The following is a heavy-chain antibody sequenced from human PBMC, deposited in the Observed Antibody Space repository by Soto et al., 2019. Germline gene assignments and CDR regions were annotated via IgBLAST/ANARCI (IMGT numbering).Heavy chain of an antibody. J-gene: IGHJ4*02. V-gene: IGHV4-59*01. Sequence: QVQLQESGPGLVKPSETLSLTCSVSGGSISTYYWSWVRQPPGKGLQWIGYFNYSGSTNYNPSLKSRVNMTVDTSKNLFSLKVTSATAADTAVYYCAGGLGYRHGFLLDWWGLGCLVLVSS. CDR1: GGSISTYY. CDR2: FNYSGST. D-gene: IGHD5-18*01. CDR3: AGGLGYRHGFLLDW.